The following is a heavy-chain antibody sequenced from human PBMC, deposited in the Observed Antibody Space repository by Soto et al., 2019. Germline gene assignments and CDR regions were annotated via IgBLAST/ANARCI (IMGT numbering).Heavy chain of an antibody. CDR2: INGDVTST. J-gene: IGHJ4*02. D-gene: IGHD1-26*01. V-gene: IGHV3-74*01. CDR3: ASTPPSAVGATTGVDY. Sequence: GSLILSCAASGSTFSIPWMHWVRQAPGKGLVWFSRINGDVTSTRYADSVKRRCTISRDNAKNTMNLQMNSLRAEDTALYYCASTPPSAVGATTGVDYWGQGTLVTVSS. CDR1: GSTFSIPW.